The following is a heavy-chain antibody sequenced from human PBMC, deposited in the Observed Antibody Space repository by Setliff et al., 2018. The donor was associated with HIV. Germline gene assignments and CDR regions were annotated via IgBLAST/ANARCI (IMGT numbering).Heavy chain of an antibody. CDR1: GYNFTDYD. V-gene: IGHV1-8*02. D-gene: IGHD3-16*01. Sequence: GASVKVSCKASGYNFTDYDINWVRQATGQGLEWMGWMNPNNGNTGYAEKFQGRVTMTRDTSISTAYMELSSLRSDDTAVYYCARTREAVMYYYYGMDVWGQGTTVTVSS. CDR3: ARTREAVMYYYYGMDV. J-gene: IGHJ6*02. CDR2: MNPNNGNT.